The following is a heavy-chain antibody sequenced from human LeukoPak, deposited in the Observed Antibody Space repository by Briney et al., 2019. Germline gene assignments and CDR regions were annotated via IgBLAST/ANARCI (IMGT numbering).Heavy chain of an antibody. Sequence: ASVKVSCKASGGTFSSYAISWVRQAPGQGLEWMGGIIPIFGTANYARKFQGRVTITADESTSTAYMELSSLRSEDTAVYYCARGDTRGYSYGSPTAYDYWGQGTLVTVSS. V-gene: IGHV1-69*13. D-gene: IGHD5-18*01. CDR3: ARGDTRGYSYGSPTAYDY. J-gene: IGHJ4*02. CDR2: IIPIFGTA. CDR1: GGTFSSYA.